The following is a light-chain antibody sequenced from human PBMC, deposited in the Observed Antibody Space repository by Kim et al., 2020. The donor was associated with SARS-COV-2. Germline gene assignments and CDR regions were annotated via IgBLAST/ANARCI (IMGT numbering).Light chain of an antibody. CDR3: QAWDSSTVV. V-gene: IGLV3-1*01. CDR2: QDS. Sequence: SYELTQPPSVSVSPGQTASITCSGDKLGDKYACWYQQKPGQSPVLVIYQDSKRTSGIPERFSGSNSGNTATLTISGTQAMDEADYYCQAWDSSTVVCGGG. J-gene: IGLJ2*01. CDR1: KLGDKY.